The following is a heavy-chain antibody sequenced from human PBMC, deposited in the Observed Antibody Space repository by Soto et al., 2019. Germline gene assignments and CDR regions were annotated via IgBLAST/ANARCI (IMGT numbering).Heavy chain of an antibody. CDR2: ISYDGTNK. Sequence: GGSLRLSCAASGFSFSISPMHWVRKAPGKWSEWVALISYDGTNKFYADSVKGRFTIPRDNSKSTLYLQVDSLRPEDAAVYYCARNPKTSGGQHWAFNYFDSWGQGTLVTVSS. CDR3: ARNPKTSGGQHWAFNYFDS. V-gene: IGHV3-30-3*01. D-gene: IGHD7-27*01. CDR1: GFSFSISP. J-gene: IGHJ4*02.